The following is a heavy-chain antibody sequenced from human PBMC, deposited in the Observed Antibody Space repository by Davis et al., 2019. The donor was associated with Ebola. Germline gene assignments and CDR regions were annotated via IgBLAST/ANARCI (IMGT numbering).Heavy chain of an antibody. J-gene: IGHJ6*02. Sequence: MPSDTLSLTCTVSGGSISRYYWSWIRQPPGKGLEWIGYIYYSGSTNYNPSLKSRVTISVDTSKNQFSLKLRSVTAADTAVYYCARESYSYGMDVWGQGTTVTVSS. D-gene: IGHD2-21*01. CDR2: IYYSGST. CDR3: ARESYSYGMDV. V-gene: IGHV4-59*01. CDR1: GGSISRYY.